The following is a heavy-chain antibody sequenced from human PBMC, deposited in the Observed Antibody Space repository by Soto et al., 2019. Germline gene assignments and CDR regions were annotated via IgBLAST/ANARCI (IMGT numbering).Heavy chain of an antibody. V-gene: IGHV1-18*01. J-gene: IGHJ6*03. CDR1: GYPFTSYG. CDR2: ISAYNGNT. CDR3: ARDLHGSGSYYKNYYMDV. D-gene: IGHD3-10*01. Sequence: ASVKVSCKASGYPFTSYGISWVLQAPGQGLEWMGWISAYNGNTNYAQKLQGRVTMTTDTSTSTAYMELRSLRSDDTAVYYCARDLHGSGSYYKNYYMDVWGKGTTVTVSS.